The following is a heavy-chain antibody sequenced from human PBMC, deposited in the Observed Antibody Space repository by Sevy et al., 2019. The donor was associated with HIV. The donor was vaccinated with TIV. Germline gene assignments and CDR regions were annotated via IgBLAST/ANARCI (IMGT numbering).Heavy chain of an antibody. Sequence: GGSLRLSCAASGFTFSSYGMHWVRQAPGKGLEWVAVISYIGSTKSYADSVKGGFTNSGDNSKITLNLQMISLSAEETAVYYCAKGMMPRTASTVDIWGHGTMVTVSS. V-gene: IGHV3-30*18. CDR2: ISYIGSTK. J-gene: IGHJ3*02. D-gene: IGHD2-21*02. CDR1: GFTFSSYG. CDR3: AKGMMPRTASTVDI.